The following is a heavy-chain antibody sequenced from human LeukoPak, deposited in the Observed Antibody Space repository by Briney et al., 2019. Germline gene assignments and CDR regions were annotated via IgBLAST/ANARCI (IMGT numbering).Heavy chain of an antibody. J-gene: IGHJ5*02. CDR3: ARSTYYDFLSDT. Sequence: ASVKVSCKASGYTFTGYYMHWVRQAPGQGLEWMGWINPNSGGTNYAQKFQGWVTMTRDTSISTAYMELSRLRSDDTAVYYCARSTYYDFLSDTWGQGTPVTVSS. CDR2: INPNSGGT. CDR1: GYTFTGYY. D-gene: IGHD3-3*01. V-gene: IGHV1-2*04.